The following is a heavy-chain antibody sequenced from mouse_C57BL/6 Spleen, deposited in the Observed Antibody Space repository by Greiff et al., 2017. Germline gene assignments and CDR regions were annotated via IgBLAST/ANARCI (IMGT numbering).Heavy chain of an antibody. CDR1: GYTFTGYW. J-gene: IGHJ4*01. D-gene: IGHD1-1*01. CDR3: ARNPYYYGSSYRDYAMDY. V-gene: IGHV1-9*01. CDR2: ILPGSGST. Sequence: QVQLQQSGAELMKPGASVKLSCKATGYTFTGYWIEWVKQRPGHGLEWIGEILPGSGSTNYNEKFKGKATFTADTSSNTAYMQLSSLTTEDSAIYYCARNPYYYGSSYRDYAMDYWGQGTSVTVSS.